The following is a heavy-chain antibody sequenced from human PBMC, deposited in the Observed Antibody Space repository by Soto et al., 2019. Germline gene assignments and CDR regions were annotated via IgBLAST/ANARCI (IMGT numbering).Heavy chain of an antibody. CDR1: GGSISSYY. CDR3: ARGVRLGELAPMDV. Sequence: SETLSLTCTVSGGSISSYYWSWIRQPPGKGLEWIGYIYYSGSTNYNPSLKSRVTISVDTSKNQFSLKLSSVTAADTAVYYCARGVRLGELAPMDVWGQATTATAP. V-gene: IGHV4-59*01. J-gene: IGHJ6*02. D-gene: IGHD3-16*01. CDR2: IYYSGST.